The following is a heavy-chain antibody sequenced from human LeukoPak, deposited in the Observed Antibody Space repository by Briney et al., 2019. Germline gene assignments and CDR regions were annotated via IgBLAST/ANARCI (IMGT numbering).Heavy chain of an antibody. J-gene: IGHJ4*02. CDR3: AKEGYSSSWYSRRRNFDY. Sequence: GGSLRLSCAASGFTFSSYAMSWVRQAPGKGLEWVSAISGSGGSTYYADSVKGRFTISRDNSKNTLYLQMNSLRAEDTAVYYCAKEGYSSSWYSRRRNFDYWGQGTLVTVSS. D-gene: IGHD6-13*01. CDR1: GFTFSSYA. CDR2: ISGSGGST. V-gene: IGHV3-23*01.